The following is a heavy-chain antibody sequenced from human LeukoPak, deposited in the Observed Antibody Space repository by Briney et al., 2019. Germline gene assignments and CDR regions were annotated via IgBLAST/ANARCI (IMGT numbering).Heavy chain of an antibody. Sequence: ASVKVSCKASGYTFTGYYMHWVRQAPGQGLEWMGIINPNGGSTTYAQKFQARVTMTRDMSTSTVYMELSSLTSEDTAMYYCARVPGYSYGLDYWGQGTLVTVSS. CDR2: INPNGGST. CDR1: GYTFTGYY. V-gene: IGHV1-46*01. J-gene: IGHJ4*02. D-gene: IGHD5-18*01. CDR3: ARVPGYSYGLDY.